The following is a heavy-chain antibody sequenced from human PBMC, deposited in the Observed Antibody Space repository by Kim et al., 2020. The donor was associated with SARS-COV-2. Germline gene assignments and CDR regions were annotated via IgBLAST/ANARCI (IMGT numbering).Heavy chain of an antibody. CDR3: TTDQGGQVGYSSSWFDFDY. V-gene: IGHV3-15*01. CDR1: GFTFSNAW. Sequence: GGSLRLSCAASGFTFSNAWMSWVRQAPGKGLEWVGRIKSKTDGGTTDYAAPVKGRFTISRDDSKNTLYLQMNSLKTEDTAVYYCTTDQGGQVGYSSSWFDFDYWGQGTLVTVSS. CDR2: IKSKTDGGTT. J-gene: IGHJ4*02. D-gene: IGHD6-13*01.